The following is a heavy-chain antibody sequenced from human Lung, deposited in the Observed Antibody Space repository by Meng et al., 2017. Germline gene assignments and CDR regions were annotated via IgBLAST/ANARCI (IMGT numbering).Heavy chain of an antibody. CDR3: ARGPTTMAHDFDY. CDR1: GGSFSDYY. J-gene: IGHJ4*02. V-gene: IGHV4-34*01. Sequence: QGQPQVVGAGLLKPSGPLSSTCVVSGGSFSDYYWSWIRQPQGKGLEWIGEINHSGSTNYNPYLESRATISVDTSQNNLSLKLSSVTAADSAVYYCARGPTTMAHDFDYWGQGTLVTVSS. D-gene: IGHD4-11*01. CDR2: INHSGST.